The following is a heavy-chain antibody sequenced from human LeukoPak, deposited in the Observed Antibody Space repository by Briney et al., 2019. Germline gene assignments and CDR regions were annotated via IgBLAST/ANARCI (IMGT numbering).Heavy chain of an antibody. J-gene: IGHJ4*02. CDR2: ISYDGSDK. CDR1: GFTFSSNA. V-gene: IGHV3-30-3*01. D-gene: IGHD3-22*01. CDR3: ARVDYDSSGYYYVDY. Sequence: GGSLRLSCAASGFTFSSNAMHWVRQAPGKGLEWVAVISYDGSDKYYADSVKGRFTISRDNPKNTLYLQMNSLRAEDTAVYYCARVDYDSSGYYYVDYWGQGTLVTVSS.